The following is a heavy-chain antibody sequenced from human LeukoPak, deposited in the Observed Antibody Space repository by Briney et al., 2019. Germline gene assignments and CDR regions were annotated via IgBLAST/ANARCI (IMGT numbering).Heavy chain of an antibody. CDR1: GGSISSYY. Sequence: SETLSLTCTVSGGSISSYYWSWIRQPPGKGLEWIGYIYYSGSINYNPSLKSRVPISVDTSKNQFSLKLSSVTAADTAVYYCARDRSRWDLLPFDSWGQGTLVTVSS. CDR3: ARDRSRWDLLPFDS. J-gene: IGHJ4*02. CDR2: IYYSGSI. V-gene: IGHV4-59*01. D-gene: IGHD1-26*01.